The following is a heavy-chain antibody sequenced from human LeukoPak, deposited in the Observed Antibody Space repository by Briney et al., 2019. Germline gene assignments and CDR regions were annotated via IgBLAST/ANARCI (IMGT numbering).Heavy chain of an antibody. CDR1: GFTVSTSG. Sequence: PGGSLRPSCAASGFTVSTSGVHWVRQAPGKGLEWVADIWADGNNKYYADSVRGRFNVSRDNSNNMVYLHMTNLRAEDTGLYYCTRYSSFYCFVHWGQGTLVTVSS. D-gene: IGHD1-26*01. V-gene: IGHV3-33*01. CDR2: IWADGNNK. CDR3: TRYSSFYCFVH. J-gene: IGHJ4*02.